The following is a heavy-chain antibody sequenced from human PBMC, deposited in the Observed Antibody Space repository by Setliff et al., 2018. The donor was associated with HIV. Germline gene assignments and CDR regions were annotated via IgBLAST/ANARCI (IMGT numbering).Heavy chain of an antibody. CDR1: RFSFSTYS. V-gene: IGHV3-23*01. CDR2: ISGSGGNT. J-gene: IGHJ3*02. CDR3: AKCYYGSGSQRGDDAFDM. D-gene: IGHD3-10*01. Sequence: GESLRLSCETSRFSFSTYSMTWVRQAPGKGLSWVSIISGSGGNTYYADSVRGRFTISRDNSKNTLFLQMNSLRAEDTAVYYCAKCYYGSGSQRGDDAFDMWGQGTMVTVSS.